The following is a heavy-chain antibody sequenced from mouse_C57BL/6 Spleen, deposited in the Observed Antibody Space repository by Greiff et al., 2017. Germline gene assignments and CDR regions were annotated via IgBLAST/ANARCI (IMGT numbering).Heavy chain of an antibody. CDR3: TRGYDGYSAWFAY. D-gene: IGHD2-3*01. V-gene: IGHV1-15*01. CDR2: IDPETGGT. CDR1: GYTFTDYE. J-gene: IGHJ3*01. Sequence: VKLQESGAELVRPGASVTLSCKASGYTFTDYEMHWVKQTPVHGLEWIGAIDPETGGTAYNQKFKGKAILTADKSSSTAYMELRSLTSEDSAVYYCTRGYDGYSAWFAYWGQGTLVTVSA.